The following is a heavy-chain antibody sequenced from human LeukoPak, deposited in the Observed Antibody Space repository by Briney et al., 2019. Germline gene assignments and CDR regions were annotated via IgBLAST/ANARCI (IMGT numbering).Heavy chain of an antibody. CDR2: IYYSGST. CDR3: ARGQDSRRFDY. CDR1: GGSISSYY. Sequence: SETLSLTCTVSGGSISSYYWSWIRQPPGKGLEWIGYIYYSGSTNYNPSLKSRVTISVDTSKNQFSLKLSSVTAADTAVYYCARGQDSRRFDYWGQGTLVTVSS. J-gene: IGHJ4*02. D-gene: IGHD6-13*01. V-gene: IGHV4-59*01.